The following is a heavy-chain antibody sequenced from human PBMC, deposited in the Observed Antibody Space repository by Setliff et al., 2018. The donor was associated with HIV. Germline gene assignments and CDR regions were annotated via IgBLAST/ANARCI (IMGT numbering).Heavy chain of an antibody. CDR3: TRMISPRANKYSSGWFDY. D-gene: IGHD6-19*01. J-gene: IGHJ4*02. CDR1: GFTFSNYA. Sequence: PGGSLRLSCAASGFTFSNYAMSWVRQAPGEGLEWVSAILSTGERTFYADSVKGPFTISRDNSKNTVYLQMNSLRAEDTAIYYCTRMISPRANKYSSGWFDYWGQGTLVTVSS. V-gene: IGHV3-23*01. CDR2: ILSTGERT.